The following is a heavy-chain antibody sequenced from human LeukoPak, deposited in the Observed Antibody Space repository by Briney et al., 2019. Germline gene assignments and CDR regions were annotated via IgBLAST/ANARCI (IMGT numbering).Heavy chain of an antibody. CDR1: GFTFSSNS. CDR3: ARGGNYYYYYMDV. Sequence: PGGSLRLSCEVSGFTFSSNSMNWVRQAPGKGLEWVSSISTSSSYIYYADSVKGRFTISRDNSKNTLYLQMNSLRAEDTAVYYCARGGNYYYYYMDVWGKGTTVTISS. V-gene: IGHV3-21*04. J-gene: IGHJ6*03. CDR2: ISTSSSYI.